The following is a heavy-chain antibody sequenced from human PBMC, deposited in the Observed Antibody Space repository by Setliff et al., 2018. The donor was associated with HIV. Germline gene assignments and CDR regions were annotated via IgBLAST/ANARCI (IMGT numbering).Heavy chain of an antibody. V-gene: IGHV4-4*09. CDR1: GGSFTTYY. J-gene: IGHJ5*02. CDR3: ARHPPNLDWLDP. Sequence: KPSETLSLTCTVSGGSFTTYYWSWLRQPPGKELEWIGYFYTSGSTNYNPSLKSRITISVDTSKNQFSLKLSSVTAADTAVYYCARHPPNLDWLDPWGQGTLVTVSS. CDR2: FYTSGST.